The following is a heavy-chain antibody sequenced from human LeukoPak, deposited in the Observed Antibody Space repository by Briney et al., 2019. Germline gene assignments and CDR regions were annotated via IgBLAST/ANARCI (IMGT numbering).Heavy chain of an antibody. J-gene: IGHJ4*02. V-gene: IGHV1-2*02. Sequence: GASVKVSCKASGYTFSDYYIHWVRQAPGQGLEWMGWISPNSDDTNFAQIFQCRVIMTRDTSISTAYMELSRLTSDDTALYYCARNYGHNSKYFDYWDQGTLVTVSS. CDR2: ISPNSDDT. CDR1: GYTFSDYY. D-gene: IGHD4-17*01. CDR3: ARNYGHNSKYFDY.